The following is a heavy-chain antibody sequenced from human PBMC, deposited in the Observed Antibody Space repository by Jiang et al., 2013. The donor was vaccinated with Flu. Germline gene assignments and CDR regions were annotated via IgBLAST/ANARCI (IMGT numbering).Heavy chain of an antibody. D-gene: IGHD2-21*01. CDR1: GFIFSDHY. V-gene: IGHV3-11*01. CDR3: ARVGGADYNYYYFYMDV. CDR2: ISDSGTTV. Sequence: GGSLRLSCAASGFIFSDHYMTWVRQAPGKGLEWISYISDSGTTVHYADSVKGRFTISRDNGKSSLYLQLNNLRDDDTAVYFCARVGGADYNYYYFYMDVWGKGTTVTVSS. J-gene: IGHJ6*03.